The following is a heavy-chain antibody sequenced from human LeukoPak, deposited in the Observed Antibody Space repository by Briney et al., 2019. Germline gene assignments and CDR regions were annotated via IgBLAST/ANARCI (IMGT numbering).Heavy chain of an antibody. Sequence: SETLSLTCTVSGGSISSSNYYWGWIRQPPGKGLEWIGSIYYSGSTFYNPSLKSRVTISVDTSKNQFSLKLSSVTAADTAVYYCARDQEGYCSSTSCNWFDPWGQGTLVTVSS. CDR3: ARDQEGYCSSTSCNWFDP. CDR1: GGSISSSNYY. V-gene: IGHV4-39*07. D-gene: IGHD2-2*01. CDR2: IYYSGST. J-gene: IGHJ5*02.